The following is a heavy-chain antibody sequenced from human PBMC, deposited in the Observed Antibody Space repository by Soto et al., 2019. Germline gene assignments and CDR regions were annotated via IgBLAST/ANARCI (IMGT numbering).Heavy chain of an antibody. J-gene: IGHJ4*02. D-gene: IGHD2-8*01. Sequence: QVQLVQSGGEVKKPGASVKVSCKASGYTFSNFGLSWVRQAPGQGLELMGWSSPYNGNTNYAQKLQGRLTMTTDTSTSTAYMQLRSLRSDDTAVYFCARDRLGVSVTGGGFESLGQGTLVTVSS. CDR1: GYTFSNFG. CDR3: ARDRLGVSVTGGGFES. CDR2: SSPYNGNT. V-gene: IGHV1-18*01.